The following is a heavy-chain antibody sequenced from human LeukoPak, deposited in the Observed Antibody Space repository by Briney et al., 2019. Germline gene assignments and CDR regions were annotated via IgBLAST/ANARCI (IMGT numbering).Heavy chain of an antibody. CDR2: IYYSGST. D-gene: IGHD6-19*01. Sequence: SETLSLTCTVSGGSISGYYWSWIRQPPGKGLEWIGYIYYSGSTNYNPSLKSRVTISVDTSKNQFSLKLSSVTAADTAVYYCAREYSSGWHDAFDIWGQGTMVTVSS. J-gene: IGHJ3*02. V-gene: IGHV4-59*01. CDR1: GGSISGYY. CDR3: AREYSSGWHDAFDI.